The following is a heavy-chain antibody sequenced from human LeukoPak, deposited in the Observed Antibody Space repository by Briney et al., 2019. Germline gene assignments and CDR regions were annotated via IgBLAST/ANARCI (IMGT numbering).Heavy chain of an antibody. J-gene: IGHJ4*02. CDR1: GYSFTTTL. CDR3: VNAITFGGVSFDH. CDR2: IYPDDSDT. D-gene: IGHD3-16*01. Sequence: GESLKISCKGSGYSFTTTLIGWVRQMRGKGLEWMGIIYPDDSDTRYSPPFHGQVTISADKSISTVYLQWSSLKASDTAMYYCVNAITFGGVSFDHWGEGTQVTVSS. V-gene: IGHV5-51*01.